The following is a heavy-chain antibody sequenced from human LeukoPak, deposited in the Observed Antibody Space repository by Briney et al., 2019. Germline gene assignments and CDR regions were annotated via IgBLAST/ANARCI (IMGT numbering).Heavy chain of an antibody. Sequence: GASVKVSCKASGYTFTGYYFHWVRQAPGQGLEWMGWINPNTAGTNYAQKFLGGVTLTWDTSISTAYMELSRLRSDDTAVYYCARVKVEMATISQYYYFDYWGQGTLVTVSS. CDR3: ARVKVEMATISQYYYFDY. V-gene: IGHV1-2*02. D-gene: IGHD5-24*01. J-gene: IGHJ4*02. CDR1: GYTFTGYY. CDR2: INPNTAGT.